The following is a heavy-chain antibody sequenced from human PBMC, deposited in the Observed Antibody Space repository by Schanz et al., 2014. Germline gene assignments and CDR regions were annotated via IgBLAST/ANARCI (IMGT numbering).Heavy chain of an antibody. D-gene: IGHD3-9*01. CDR3: AYYDVLTGFDY. CDR2: ISGSGGST. V-gene: IGHV3-23*04. Sequence: VQLVESGGGVVQPGGSLRLSCAASGFPFSSYALHWVRQAPGQGLEWVSAISGSGGSTYYADSVKGRFTISRDNSKNTLYLQINNLRAEDTAVYYCAYYDVLTGFDYWGQGTQVTVSS. CDR1: GFPFSSYA. J-gene: IGHJ4*02.